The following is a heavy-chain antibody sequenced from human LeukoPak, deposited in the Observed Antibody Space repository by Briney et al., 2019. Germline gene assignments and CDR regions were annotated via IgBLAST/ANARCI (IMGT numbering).Heavy chain of an antibody. V-gene: IGHV3-21*01. D-gene: IGHD2-2*01. CDR2: ISSSSSYI. Sequence: GGSLRLSCAASGFTFSNYTMNWVRQAPGKGLEWVSSISSSSSYIFYADSVKGRFTISRDNAKNSLYLQMNSLRAEDTAVYYCARSAVPAAQQSGLRYFDYWGQGTLVTVSS. CDR3: ARSAVPAAQQSGLRYFDY. J-gene: IGHJ4*02. CDR1: GFTFSNYT.